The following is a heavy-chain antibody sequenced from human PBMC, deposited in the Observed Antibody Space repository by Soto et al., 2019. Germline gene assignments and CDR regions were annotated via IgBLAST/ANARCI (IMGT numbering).Heavy chain of an antibody. CDR1: GFSLSPSGVG. V-gene: IGHV2-5*02. D-gene: IGHD3-9*01. CDR2: IYWDDDK. J-gene: IGHJ4*02. CDR3: AHGGKMPYDILTGYFFDY. Sequence: SGPTLVKPTQTLTLTCTFSGFSLSPSGVGVGWIRQPPGKALEWLALIYWDDDKRYSPSLKSRLTITKDTSKNQGVLTMTNMDPVDTATYYCAHGGKMPYDILTGYFFDYWGQGTLVTVSS.